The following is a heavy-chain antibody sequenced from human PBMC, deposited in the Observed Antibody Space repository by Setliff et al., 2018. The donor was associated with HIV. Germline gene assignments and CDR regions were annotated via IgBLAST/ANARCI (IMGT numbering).Heavy chain of an antibody. Sequence: ASVKVSCKPSGYSFTNHYMHWVRQAPGQGLEWMGIINPSGGSTSYAQKFQGRVTMTRDTSTSTVYMELSSLRAEDTALYYCARDDYGDYEGYYYYYMDVWGKGTTVTVSS. CDR1: GYSFTNHY. V-gene: IGHV1-46*01. J-gene: IGHJ6*03. CDR2: INPSGGST. CDR3: ARDDYGDYEGYYYYYMDV. D-gene: IGHD4-17*01.